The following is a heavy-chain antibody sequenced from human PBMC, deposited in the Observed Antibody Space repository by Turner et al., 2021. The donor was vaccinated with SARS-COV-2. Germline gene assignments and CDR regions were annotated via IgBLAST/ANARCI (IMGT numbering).Heavy chain of an antibody. Sequence: QVQLVQSGAEVKKPGASVKVSFKAYGYTFTSYGISWVRQAPGQGLEWMGWISAYNGNTNYAQKLQGRVTMTTDTPTSTAYMELRSLRSDDTAVYYCARDRPSAATFLNFDYWGQGTLVTVSS. CDR2: ISAYNGNT. D-gene: IGHD2-2*01. V-gene: IGHV1-18*04. CDR1: GYTFTSYG. CDR3: ARDRPSAATFLNFDY. J-gene: IGHJ4*02.